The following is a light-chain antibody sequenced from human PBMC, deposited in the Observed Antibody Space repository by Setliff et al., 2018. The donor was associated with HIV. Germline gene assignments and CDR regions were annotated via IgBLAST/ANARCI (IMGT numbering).Light chain of an antibody. CDR2: EGT. CDR1: GSDVGTYNF. V-gene: IGLV2-23*01. CDR3: CSHAGGNTYI. J-gene: IGLJ1*01. Sequence: QSALAQPASVSGSPGRSITISCTGTGSDVGTYNFVSWYQQHPGKAPKLIIFEGTKRLSGVSNRFSGSNSGNTASLTISGLQPEDEADYYCCSHAGGNTYIFGSGTKVTVL.